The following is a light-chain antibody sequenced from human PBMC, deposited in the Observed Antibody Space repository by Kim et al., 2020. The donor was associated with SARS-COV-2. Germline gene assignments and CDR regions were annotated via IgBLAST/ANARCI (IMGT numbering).Light chain of an antibody. Sequence: QSALTQPASVSGSPGQSITISCTGTSSDVGGYNYVSWYQQHPGKAPKLMIYDVSNRPSGVSNRFSGSKSGNTASLTISGLQAEDEADYYCSSYTSSSTQVFGGGIQLTVL. CDR3: SSYTSSSTQV. J-gene: IGLJ2*01. V-gene: IGLV2-14*03. CDR2: DVS. CDR1: SSDVGGYNY.